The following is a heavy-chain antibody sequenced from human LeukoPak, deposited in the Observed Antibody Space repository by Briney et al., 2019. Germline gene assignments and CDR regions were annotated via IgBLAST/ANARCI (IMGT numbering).Heavy chain of an antibody. CDR3: ARLGYSSSWYGRDYYYYYYMDV. D-gene: IGHD6-13*01. V-gene: IGHV3-53*01. CDR2: IYSGGST. CDR1: GFTVSSNY. J-gene: IGHJ6*03. Sequence: PGGSLRLSCAASGFTVSSNYMSWVRQAPGKGLEWVSVIYSGGSTYYADSVKGRFTISRDNSKNTLYLQMNSLRAEDTAVYYCARLGYSSSWYGRDYYYYYYMDVWGKGTTVTVSS.